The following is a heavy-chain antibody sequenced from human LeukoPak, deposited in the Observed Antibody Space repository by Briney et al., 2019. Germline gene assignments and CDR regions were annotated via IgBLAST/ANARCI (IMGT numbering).Heavy chain of an antibody. CDR1: GFTFSSSW. Sequence: GGSLRLSCAASGFTFSSSWMYWVRQAPGKGLVWVSRINNDGTTTTDADSVKGRFTISRDNAKNMLYLQMNNLRVDDTAVYYCAKKGQADDDGKPDWGQGTLVTVSS. CDR2: INNDGTTT. CDR3: AKKGQADDDGKPD. D-gene: IGHD1-1*01. J-gene: IGHJ4*02. V-gene: IGHV3-74*01.